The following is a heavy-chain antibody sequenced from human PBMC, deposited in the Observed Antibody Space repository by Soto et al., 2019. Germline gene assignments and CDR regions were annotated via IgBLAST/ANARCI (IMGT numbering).Heavy chain of an antibody. CDR2: MNPSSGET. V-gene: IGHV1-8*01. CDR3: ARGPAYSSAWLRFDY. D-gene: IGHD6-19*01. J-gene: IGHJ4*02. Sequence: ASVKVSCKASGYTFTNYDIHWVRQATGQGLEWIGWMNPSSGETGYAQKFRGRVAMTRDTSISTVYMELSSLGSEVTAVYYCARGPAYSSAWLRFDYWGPGTLVSVYS. CDR1: GYTFTNYD.